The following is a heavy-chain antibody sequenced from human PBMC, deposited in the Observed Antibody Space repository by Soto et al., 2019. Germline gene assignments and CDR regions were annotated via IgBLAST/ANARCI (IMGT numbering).Heavy chain of an antibody. V-gene: IGHV1-18*01. D-gene: IGHD6-19*01. Sequence: QVQLVQSGAEVKKPGASVKVPCKASGYTFTGYDITWVRQAPGQGLEWMGWISTYNGNTNYTQKLQGRVTMTTDTSTITAYMELRSLRSDDTAVYYCARGKMCSGWTISETCGMDVWGQGTTVTVSS. CDR2: ISTYNGNT. CDR1: GYTFTGYD. CDR3: ARGKMCSGWTISETCGMDV. J-gene: IGHJ6*02.